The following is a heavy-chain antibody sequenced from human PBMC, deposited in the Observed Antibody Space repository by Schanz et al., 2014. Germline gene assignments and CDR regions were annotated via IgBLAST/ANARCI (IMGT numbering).Heavy chain of an antibody. CDR2: MSYDGSNK. J-gene: IGHJ3*01. CDR1: GFTFSSYA. V-gene: IGHV3-30-3*01. D-gene: IGHD3-22*01. CDR3: ARGREVVAKIFDV. Sequence: VQLVESGGGVVRPGGSLRLSCAASGFTFSSYAMHWVRQAPGKGLEWVAVMSYDGSNKYYADSVKGRFTISRDTPKNTLYVQMNSLRADDTAVYYCARGREVVAKIFDVWGQGTMVTVSS.